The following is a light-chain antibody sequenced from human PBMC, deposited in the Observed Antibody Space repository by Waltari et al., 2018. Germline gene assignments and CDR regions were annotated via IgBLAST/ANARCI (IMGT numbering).Light chain of an antibody. CDR2: GAS. Sequence: IVMTQSPATLSVSPGERATLSCRASLSVSSNLAWYQQKPGRAPRLLIYGASTRATDIPARFSGSGSGTEFTLTISSLQSEDFGVYYCQQYNNWPRRTFGGGTRVEIK. CDR1: LSVSSN. J-gene: IGKJ4*01. CDR3: QQYNNWPRRT. V-gene: IGKV3-15*01.